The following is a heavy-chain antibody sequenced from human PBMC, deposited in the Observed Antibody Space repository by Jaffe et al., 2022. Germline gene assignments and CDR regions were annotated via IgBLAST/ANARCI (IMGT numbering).Heavy chain of an antibody. J-gene: IGHJ4*02. CDR3: ARGKGLTYYYGSGLPDHFDY. CDR2: INAGNGNT. V-gene: IGHV1-3*01. Sequence: QVQLVQSGAEVKKPGASVKVSCKASGYTFTSYAMHWVRQAPGQRLEWMGWINAGNGNTKYSQKFQGRVTITRDTSASTAYMELSSLRSEDTAVYYCARGKGLTYYYGSGLPDHFDYWGQGTLVTVSS. D-gene: IGHD3-10*01. CDR1: GYTFTSYA.